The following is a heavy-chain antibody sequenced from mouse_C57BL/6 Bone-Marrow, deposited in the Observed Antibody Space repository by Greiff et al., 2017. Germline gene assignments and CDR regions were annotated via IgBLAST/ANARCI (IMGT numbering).Heavy chain of an antibody. V-gene: IGHV1-55*01. D-gene: IGHD1-1*01. Sequence: QVQLQQPGAELVKPGASVKMSCTASGYTFTSYWITWVKQRPGQGLEWIGDIYPGSGSTNYTEKFKSKATLTVDTSSSTAYMQLSSLTSEDSAVYYCAREGLTTVVARGYFDYWGQGTTLTVSS. CDR1: GYTFTSYW. J-gene: IGHJ2*01. CDR3: AREGLTTVVARGYFDY. CDR2: IYPGSGST.